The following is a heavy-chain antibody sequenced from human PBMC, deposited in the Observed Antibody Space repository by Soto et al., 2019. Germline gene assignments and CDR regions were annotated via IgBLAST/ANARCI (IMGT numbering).Heavy chain of an antibody. CDR3: ASSITMIVGLDY. D-gene: IGHD3-22*01. CDR1: GGTFSSYA. Sequence: GASVKVSCKASGGTFSSYAISWVRQAPGQGLEWMGGIIPIFGTANYAQKFQGRVTITADKSTSTAYMELSSLRSEDTAVYYCASSITMIVGLDYWGQGTLVTVSS. J-gene: IGHJ4*02. V-gene: IGHV1-69*06. CDR2: IIPIFGTA.